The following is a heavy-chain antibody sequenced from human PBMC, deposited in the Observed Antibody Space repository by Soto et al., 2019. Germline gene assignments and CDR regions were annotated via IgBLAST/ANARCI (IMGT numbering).Heavy chain of an antibody. CDR1: GFTFSSYA. V-gene: IGHV3-23*01. CDR3: AKFLLGVSYYYYVMDV. D-gene: IGHD3-3*01. Sequence: GGSLRLSCAASGFTFSSYAVSWVRQAPGKGLEWVSAISGSGGSTYYADSVKGRFTISRDNSKNTLYLQMNSLRAEDTAVYYCAKFLLGVSYYYYVMDVWGQGTTVTVSS. J-gene: IGHJ6*02. CDR2: ISGSGGST.